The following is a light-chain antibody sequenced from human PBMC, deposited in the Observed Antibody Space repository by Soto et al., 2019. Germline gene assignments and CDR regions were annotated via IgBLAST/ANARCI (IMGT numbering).Light chain of an antibody. CDR3: QQYNSYSGT. CDR2: AAS. CDR1: QDISSR. V-gene: IGKV1-9*01. J-gene: IGKJ1*01. Sequence: IQLTQSPSSLSASVGDRVTITCRASQDISSRLAWFQQKPGKAPNLLVYAASTLQSGVPSRFSGSGSGTEFTLTISSLQPDDFATYYCQQYNSYSGTFGQGTKVDIK.